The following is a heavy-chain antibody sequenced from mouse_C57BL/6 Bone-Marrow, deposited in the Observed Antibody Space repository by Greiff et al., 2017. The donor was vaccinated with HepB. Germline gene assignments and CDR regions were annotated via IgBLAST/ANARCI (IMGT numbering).Heavy chain of an antibody. D-gene: IGHD2-4*01. V-gene: IGHV1-50*01. CDR2: IDPSDSYT. J-gene: IGHJ1*03. Sequence: VQLQQPGAELVKPGASVKLSCKASGYTFTSYWMKWVKQRPGQGLEWIGEIDPSDSYTNYNQKFKGKATLTVDTSSSTAYMQLSSLTSEDSAVYYCARGTFYYDYDGWYFDVWGTGTTVTVSS. CDR1: GYTFTSYW. CDR3: ARGTFYYDYDGWYFDV.